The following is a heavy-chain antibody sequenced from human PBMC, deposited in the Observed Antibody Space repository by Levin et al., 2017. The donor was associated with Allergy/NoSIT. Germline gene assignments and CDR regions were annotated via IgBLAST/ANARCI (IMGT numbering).Heavy chain of an antibody. V-gene: IGHV4-30-2*01. CDR1: GDSITRGTYS. J-gene: IGHJ5*01. CDR2: INHSGFT. Sequence: PSDTLSLTCAVSGDSITRGTYSWSWIRQPPGTGLEWIGYINHSGFTYFNPSLQSRVTISLDRPKNEFSLKLQSVTAADTAVYYCARGPPLASWGQGILVTVSS. CDR3: ARGPPLAS.